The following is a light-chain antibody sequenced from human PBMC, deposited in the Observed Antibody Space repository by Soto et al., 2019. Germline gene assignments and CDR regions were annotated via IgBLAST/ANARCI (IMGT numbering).Light chain of an antibody. CDR1: QSLSRN. Sequence: EILMTQSPATLSVSPGERATLSCRASQSLSRNLAWYQQKPGQAPNLLIYGASTRTSGIPARFRGVGSGTAFTLAISSLQYEDFAHYYCQHYNDWPPAFTFGPGTKVDL. V-gene: IGKV3-15*01. CDR3: QHYNDWPPAFT. CDR2: GAS. J-gene: IGKJ3*01.